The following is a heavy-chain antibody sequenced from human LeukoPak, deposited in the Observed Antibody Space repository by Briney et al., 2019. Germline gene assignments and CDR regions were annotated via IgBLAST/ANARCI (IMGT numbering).Heavy chain of an antibody. CDR1: GGSFSGYY. CDR3: ARSSSWGYYYYYGMDV. V-gene: IGHV4-34*01. D-gene: IGHD6-13*01. Sequence: PSETLSLTCAVYGGSFSGYYWNWIRQPPGKGLEWIGEINHSGSANYNPSLKSRVTISVDTSKNQFSLKLSSVTAADTAVYYCARSSSWGYYYYYGMDVWSQGTTVTVS. J-gene: IGHJ6*02. CDR2: INHSGSA.